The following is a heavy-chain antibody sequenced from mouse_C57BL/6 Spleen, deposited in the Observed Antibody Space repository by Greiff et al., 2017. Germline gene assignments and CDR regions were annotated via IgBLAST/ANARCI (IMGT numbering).Heavy chain of an antibody. Sequence: EVNLVESGGGLVKPGGSLTLSCAASGFTFSSYTMSWVRQTPEKRLEWVATISGGGGNTYYPDSVKGRFTISRDNAKNTLYLQMSSLRSEDTALYYCARQNYGNHWYFDVWGTGTTVTVSS. J-gene: IGHJ1*03. CDR3: ARQNYGNHWYFDV. CDR2: ISGGGGNT. V-gene: IGHV5-9*01. D-gene: IGHD2-1*01. CDR1: GFTFSSYT.